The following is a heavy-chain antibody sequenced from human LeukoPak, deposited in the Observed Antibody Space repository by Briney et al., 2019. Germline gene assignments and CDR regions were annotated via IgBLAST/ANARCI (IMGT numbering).Heavy chain of an antibody. D-gene: IGHD3-22*01. V-gene: IGHV1-18*01. CDR3: ARDSSAYPRYFDY. J-gene: IGHJ4*02. Sequence: ASVKVSCKPSGYTFNTYGITWVRQAPGQGLEWMGWISPYNRNTNYAQKFQGRVTLTTDTSTSTAYMELSSRRSEDTAVYYCARDSSAYPRYFDYWGQGTLVTVPS. CDR1: GYTFNTYG. CDR2: ISPYNRNT.